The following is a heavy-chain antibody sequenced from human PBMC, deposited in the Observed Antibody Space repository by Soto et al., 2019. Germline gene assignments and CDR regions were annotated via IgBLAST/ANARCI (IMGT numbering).Heavy chain of an antibody. CDR1: GGTFSSYT. CDR3: ASAFYGSGSYLVDY. V-gene: IGHV1-69*02. J-gene: IGHJ4*02. D-gene: IGHD3-10*01. CDR2: IIPILGIA. Sequence: QVQLVQSGAEVKKPGSSVKVSCKASGGTFSSYTISWVRQAPGQGLEWMGRIIPILGIANYAQKFQGRVTITADKSTSTAYMELSSLRSEDTAVYYCASAFYGSGSYLVDYWGQGTLVTVSS.